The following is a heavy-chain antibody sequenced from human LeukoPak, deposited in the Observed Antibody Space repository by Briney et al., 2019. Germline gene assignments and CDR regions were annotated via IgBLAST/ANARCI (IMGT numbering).Heavy chain of an antibody. D-gene: IGHD3-10*01. J-gene: IGHJ4*02. CDR2: ISSSSSTI. CDR1: GFTFSSHA. Sequence: PGGSLRLSCAPSGFTFSSHAMNWVRQAPGKGMEWVSYISSSSSTIYYADSVKGRFTISRDNAKNSVYLQMSSLRDEDTAVYYCARDGITMVRGVMIDFDYWGQGTRVTVSS. CDR3: ARDGITMVRGVMIDFDY. V-gene: IGHV3-48*02.